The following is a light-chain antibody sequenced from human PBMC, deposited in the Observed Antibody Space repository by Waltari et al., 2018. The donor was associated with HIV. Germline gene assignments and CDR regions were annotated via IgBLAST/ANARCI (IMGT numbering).Light chain of an antibody. CDR3: QQRSNWPPVT. CDR2: DAS. CDR1: QHIGNY. V-gene: IGKV3-11*01. J-gene: IGKJ5*01. Sequence: EVVLTPSPSTLSLSQGESATLSCRASQHIGNYLAWYQQIPGQAPRLLIYDASTRASGIPARFSGSGSGTDFTLTISSLEPEDVAVYYCQQRSNWPPVTFGQGTRLEI.